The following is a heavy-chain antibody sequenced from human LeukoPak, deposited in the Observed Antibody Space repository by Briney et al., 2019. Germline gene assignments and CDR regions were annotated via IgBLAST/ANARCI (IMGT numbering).Heavy chain of an antibody. CDR1: GFTFSDYS. J-gene: IGHJ3*02. CDR2: ISSSSSYI. CDR3: ARSIYCSGGSCYSGYAFDI. V-gene: IGHV3-21*01. Sequence: PGGSLRLSCAASGFTFSDYSMNWVRQAPGKGLEWVSSISSSSSYIYYADSVKGRFTISRDNAKNSLYLQMNSLRAEDTAVYYCARSIYCSGGSCYSGYAFDIWGQGTMVTVSS. D-gene: IGHD2-15*01.